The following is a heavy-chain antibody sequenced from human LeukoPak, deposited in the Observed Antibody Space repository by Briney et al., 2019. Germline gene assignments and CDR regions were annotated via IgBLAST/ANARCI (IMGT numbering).Heavy chain of an antibody. J-gene: IGHJ4*02. Sequence: GGSLRHFCAAFGFNLYILGMHWVRQAPGKGLEGVAVIWNDGSNKYYADSVKGRFTISRDNSKNTLYLQMNSLRAEDTAVYSCARATSPFDYWGQGTLVT. CDR1: GFNLYILG. CDR3: ARATSPFDY. CDR2: IWNDGSNK. D-gene: IGHD1-1*01. V-gene: IGHV3-33*01.